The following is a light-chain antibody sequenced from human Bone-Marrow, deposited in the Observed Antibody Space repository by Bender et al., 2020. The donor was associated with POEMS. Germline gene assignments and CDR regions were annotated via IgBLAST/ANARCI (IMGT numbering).Light chain of an antibody. V-gene: IGLV3-1*01. CDR1: KLGEKY. CDR3: QTWDSSTVV. CDR2: QDT. J-gene: IGLJ2*01. Sequence: SYVLTQPPSVSVAPGQAASITCTGDKLGEKYACWYQQKPGQSPVLVIYQDTKRPSGIPERFSGSNSGNTATLTISGTQAMDEADYYCQTWDSSTVVFGGGTKLTVL.